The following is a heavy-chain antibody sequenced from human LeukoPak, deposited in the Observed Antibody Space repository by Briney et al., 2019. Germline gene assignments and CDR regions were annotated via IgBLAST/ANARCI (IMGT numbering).Heavy chain of an antibody. CDR2: INSGGSST. D-gene: IGHD5-12*01. Sequence: GGSLRLSCAASQFTFSNYDMSWVRQAPGRGLEWVSVINSGGSSTSYADSVKGRFTISRDNSENTVYLQMNSLRAEDTAVYYCAKRGSGLYFGYWGQGALVTVSS. CDR3: AKRGSGLYFGY. J-gene: IGHJ4*02. V-gene: IGHV3-23*03. CDR1: QFTFSNYD.